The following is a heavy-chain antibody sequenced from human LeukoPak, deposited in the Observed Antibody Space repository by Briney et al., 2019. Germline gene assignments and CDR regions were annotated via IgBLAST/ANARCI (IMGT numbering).Heavy chain of an antibody. J-gene: IGHJ6*03. CDR2: INPNSGGT. CDR1: GYTFTGYY. Sequence: ASVKVSCKASGYTFTGYYMHWVRQAPGQGLEWMGWINPNSGGTNHAQKFQGRVTMTRDTSISTAYMELSRLRSDDTAVYYCTLELSSSYYYYMDVWGKGTTVTVSS. V-gene: IGHV1-2*02. CDR3: TLELSSSYYYYMDV. D-gene: IGHD6-6*01.